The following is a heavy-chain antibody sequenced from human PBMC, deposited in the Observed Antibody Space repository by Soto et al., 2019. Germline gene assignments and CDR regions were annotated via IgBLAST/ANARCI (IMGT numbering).Heavy chain of an antibody. J-gene: IGHJ4*02. CDR1: GGSMSSHY. CDR3: ARADPDASVGY. CDR2: ISYSGST. Sequence: SETLSLTCTVSGGSMSSHYWTWLRQPPGKGLEWIGYISYSGSTYYNPSLKSRATISADTSRNQFSLKLSSVIAADTAVYYCARADPDASVGYWGQGTLVTVSS. D-gene: IGHD3-16*01. V-gene: IGHV4-59*11.